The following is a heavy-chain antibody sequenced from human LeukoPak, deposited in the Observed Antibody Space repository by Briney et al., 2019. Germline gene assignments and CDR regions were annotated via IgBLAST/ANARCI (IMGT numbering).Heavy chain of an antibody. Sequence: GGSLRLSCAASGFTFSSYSMNWVRQAPGKGLEWVSGISDSGGSTYYADSVKGRFTISRDNSKNTLFLQMSSLRAEDTAVYYCAKGISPLDYWGQGTLVTVSS. CDR3: AKGISPLDY. V-gene: IGHV3-23*01. D-gene: IGHD2-15*01. J-gene: IGHJ4*02. CDR1: GFTFSSYS. CDR2: ISDSGGST.